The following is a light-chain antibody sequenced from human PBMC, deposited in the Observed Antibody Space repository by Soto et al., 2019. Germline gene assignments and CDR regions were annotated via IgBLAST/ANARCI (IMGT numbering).Light chain of an antibody. CDR1: QNISSNY. CDR2: GAS. CDR3: QQYHDSPWT. Sequence: EIVLTQSPGTLSLSPGERATLSCRASQNISSNYLAWYQQKPGQAPRLLIYGASTRATDIPDRFSGSGSGTDFTLSISRLVPEDFAVYFCQQYHDSPWTFGQGTKVEI. V-gene: IGKV3-20*01. J-gene: IGKJ1*01.